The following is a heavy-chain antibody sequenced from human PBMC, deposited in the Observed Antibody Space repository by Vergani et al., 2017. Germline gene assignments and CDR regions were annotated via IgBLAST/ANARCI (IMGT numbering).Heavy chain of an antibody. V-gene: IGHV4-61*02. D-gene: IGHD4-23*01. CDR3: ARDNKQLRPRAFDL. CDR1: GTSINNDFYY. J-gene: IGHJ3*01. Sequence: QVQLQESGPGLVKPSQTLSLTCTVSGTSINNDFYYWHWIRQPAGKGLEWIGRIYVSGITDYNSSLQSRVSMSVDTSKNQFSLTLTSVTAAYTAVYYCARDNKQLRPRAFDLWGKGTMVTVSS. CDR2: IYVSGIT.